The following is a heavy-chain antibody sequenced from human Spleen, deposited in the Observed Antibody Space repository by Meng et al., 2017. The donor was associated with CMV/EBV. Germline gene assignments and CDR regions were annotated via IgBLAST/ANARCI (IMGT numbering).Heavy chain of an antibody. CDR3: ASGSLRFDY. J-gene: IGHJ4*02. CDR1: GSTFTGYY. D-gene: IGHD5-12*01. Sequence: QVQLVQSGGEVKKPGASVKVSCKASGSTFTGYYMHWVRQAPGKGLEWVAVISYDGSNKYYADSVKGRFTISRDNSKNTLYLQMNSLRAEDTAVYYCASGSLRFDYWGQGTLVTVSS. CDR2: ISYDGSNK. V-gene: IGHV3-30-3*01.